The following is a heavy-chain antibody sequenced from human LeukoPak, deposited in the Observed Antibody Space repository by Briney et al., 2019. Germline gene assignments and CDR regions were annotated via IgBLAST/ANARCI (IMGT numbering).Heavy chain of an antibody. CDR3: AADTHRYDSSGYRDFDY. V-gene: IGHV1-58*01. J-gene: IGHJ4*02. D-gene: IGHD3-22*01. Sequence: SMKVSFKASGFTCTSSAVQWVRQARGQRLEWIGWIVVGSGNTNYAQKFQERVTMARDRSTRTAYMELRSLRSEDTAVYYCAADTHRYDSSGYRDFDYWGQGNLVTVSS. CDR1: GFTCTSSA. CDR2: IVVGSGNT.